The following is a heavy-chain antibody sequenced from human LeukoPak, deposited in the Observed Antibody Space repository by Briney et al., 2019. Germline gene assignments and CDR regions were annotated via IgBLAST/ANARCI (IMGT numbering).Heavy chain of an antibody. CDR3: GRERVSAYDY. V-gene: IGHV3-7*01. CDR1: GFIFSDYW. Sequence: TGGSLRLSCVTSGFIFSDYWMGWVRQAPGKGPEWVASIKPDGNEQYYVDSVRGRFTISRDNSKDSLFLQMDSLRDDDTAVYYCGRERVSAYDYWGQGTLVTVSS. CDR2: IKPDGNEQ. J-gene: IGHJ4*02.